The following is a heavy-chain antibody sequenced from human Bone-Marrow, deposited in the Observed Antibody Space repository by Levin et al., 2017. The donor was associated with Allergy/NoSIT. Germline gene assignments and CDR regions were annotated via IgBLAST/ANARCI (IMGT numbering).Heavy chain of an antibody. CDR3: AGGGQQHNSGWNGRGADPAFDV. CDR2: INSDGSSI. V-gene: IGHV3-74*01. D-gene: IGHD6-19*01. J-gene: IGHJ6*02. CDR1: GFSFRKHW. Sequence: GGSLRLSCAASGFSFRKHWMHWVRQTPGKGLMWISRINSDGSSIRSADSVRGRLTISRDNARNTVYLQMNSLTVEDTAVYDCAGGGQQHNSGWNGRGADPAFDVWGQGTTVTVSS.